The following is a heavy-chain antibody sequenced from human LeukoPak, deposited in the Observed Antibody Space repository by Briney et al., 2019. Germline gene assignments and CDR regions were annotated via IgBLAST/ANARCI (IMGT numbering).Heavy chain of an antibody. V-gene: IGHV3-30*03. CDR3: ARDRRWFGELLVAAFAI. J-gene: IGHJ3*02. CDR1: GFNFSRNA. D-gene: IGHD3-10*01. Sequence: TGGSLRLSCAASGFNFSRNAIHWVRQAPGKGLEWVAVISYDGNNKYYGDSVKGRFTISRYNSKNTLSLQMNSLRAEDTAVHYCARDRRWFGELLVAAFAIWGEGTMVTVSS. CDR2: ISYDGNNK.